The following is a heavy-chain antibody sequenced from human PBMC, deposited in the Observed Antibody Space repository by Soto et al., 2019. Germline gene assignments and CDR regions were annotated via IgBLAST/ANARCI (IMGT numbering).Heavy chain of an antibody. CDR3: ARQLSHICDS. D-gene: IGHD3-3*02. CDR1: GYKFGSAW. J-gene: IGHJ4*02. V-gene: IGHV5-51*01. Sequence: GESLKISCKGVGYKFGSAWIGWVRQMPGKGLEWMGIIKPGTSDIRYSPSCRGHVTISADEAVSTAYLQWSSLKASDTAMYYCARQLSHICDSWGKGTLVTVSS. CDR2: IKPGTSDI.